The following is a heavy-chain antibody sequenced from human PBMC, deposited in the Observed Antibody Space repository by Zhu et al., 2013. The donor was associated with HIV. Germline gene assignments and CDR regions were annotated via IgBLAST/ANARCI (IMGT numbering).Heavy chain of an antibody. D-gene: IGHD1-26*01. CDR1: GGSISSSSYY. Sequence: QVQLQESGPGLVKPSETLSLTCTVSGGSISSSSYYWGWIRQPPGKGLEWIGSIYYSGSTYYNPSLKRRVTISVDTSKNQFSLKLSSVTAADTAVYYCARDNSGNYYGVYFQHWGQGTLVTVSS. CDR3: ARDNSGNYYGVYFQH. V-gene: IGHV4-39*07. CDR2: IYYSGST. J-gene: IGHJ1*01.